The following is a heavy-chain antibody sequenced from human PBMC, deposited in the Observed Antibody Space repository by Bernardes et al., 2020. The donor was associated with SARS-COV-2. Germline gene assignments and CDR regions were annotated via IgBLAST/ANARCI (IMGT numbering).Heavy chain of an antibody. V-gene: IGHV4-34*01. Sequence: SETLSLTCGVSGGSLTGFYWTWIRQPPGKGLGWNWEINSGGSTNYNPSLTSRVTMSVDTSKNQISLKLSSVTAADTAVYYCARSRPSSDGSCFSYSWGQGNLVTVSS. D-gene: IGHD2-15*01. CDR3: ARSRPSSDGSCFSYS. J-gene: IGHJ4*02. CDR1: GGSLTGFY. CDR2: INSGGST.